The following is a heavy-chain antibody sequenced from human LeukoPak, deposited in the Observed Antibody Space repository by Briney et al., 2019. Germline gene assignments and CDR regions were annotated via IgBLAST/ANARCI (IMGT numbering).Heavy chain of an antibody. CDR2: ISYDGSNK. CDR3: ASLIAAAALFDY. J-gene: IGHJ4*02. D-gene: IGHD6-13*01. CDR1: GFTFSSYA. Sequence: GRSLRLSCAASGFTFSSYAMHWVRQAPGKGLEWVAVISYDGSNKYCADSVKGRFTISRDNSKNTLYLQMNSLRAEDTAVYYCASLIAAAALFDYWGQGTLVTVSS. V-gene: IGHV3-30*04.